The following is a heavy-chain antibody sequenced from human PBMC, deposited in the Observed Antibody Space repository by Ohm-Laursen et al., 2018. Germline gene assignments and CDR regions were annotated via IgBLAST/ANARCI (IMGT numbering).Heavy chain of an antibody. D-gene: IGHD5/OR15-5a*01. CDR2: ISSSGSTI. CDR3: ARDLGLGMNY. Sequence: SLRLSCTASGFRFSTYEMNWVRQAPGKGLEWVSYISSSGSTIYYADSVKGRFTISRDNAKNSLYLQMNSLRAEDTAVYYCARDLGLGMNYWGQGTLVTVSS. V-gene: IGHV3-48*03. J-gene: IGHJ4*02. CDR1: GFRFSTYE.